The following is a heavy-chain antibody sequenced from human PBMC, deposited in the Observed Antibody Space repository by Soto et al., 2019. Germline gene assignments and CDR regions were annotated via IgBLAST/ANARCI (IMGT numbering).Heavy chain of an antibody. CDR2: IYYTGST. J-gene: IGHJ4*02. CDR1: RGSISGYF. D-gene: IGHD2-8*01. Sequence: PSETLSLTCTVSRGSISGYFWSWMRQPPGKGLEWIGYIYYTGSTNYNPSLKSRVTISVDTSKNQFSLKLSSVTAADTAVYYCARQNTNYYFDYWGQGTLVTVSS. V-gene: IGHV4-59*08. CDR3: ARQNTNYYFDY.